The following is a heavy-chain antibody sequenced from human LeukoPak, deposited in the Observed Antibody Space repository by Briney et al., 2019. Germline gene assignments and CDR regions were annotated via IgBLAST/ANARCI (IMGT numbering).Heavy chain of an antibody. D-gene: IGHD4-17*01. CDR1: GGTFSSYA. CDR3: ARDVHGDYGSGWFDP. J-gene: IGHJ5*02. CDR2: IIPIFGTA. V-gene: IGHV1-69*13. Sequence: SVKVSRKASGGTFSSYAISWVRQAPGQGREWMGGIIPIFGTANYAQKFQGRVTITADESTRTVYLELTSLTSDDTAVYYCARDVHGDYGSGWFDPWGQGTLVSVSS.